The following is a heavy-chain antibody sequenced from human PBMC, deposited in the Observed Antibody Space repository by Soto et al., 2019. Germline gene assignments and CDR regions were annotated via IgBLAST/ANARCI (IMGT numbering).Heavy chain of an antibody. D-gene: IGHD2-2*01. J-gene: IGHJ5*02. CDR2: IIPIFGTA. CDR1: GGTFSSYA. CDR3: ARGNIVVVPAATLNYNWFDP. Sequence: ASVKVSCKASGGTFSSYAISWVRQAPGQGLEWMGGIIPIFGTANYAQKFQGRVTITADESTSTAYMELSSLRSEDTAVYYCARGNIVVVPAATLNYNWFDPWGQGTLVTVSS. V-gene: IGHV1-69*13.